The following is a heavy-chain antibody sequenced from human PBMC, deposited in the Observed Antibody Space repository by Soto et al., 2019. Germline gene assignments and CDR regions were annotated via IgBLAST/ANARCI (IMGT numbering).Heavy chain of an antibody. CDR2: IIPMFETV. CDR3: ARGLRTGNYGMDV. V-gene: IGHV1-69*01. CDR1: GGTFNNYA. J-gene: IGHJ6*02. Sequence: QEQLLQSGAEVRKPGSSVKVSCKASGGTFNNYAVSWVRQAPEQGLEWMGGIIPMFETVNYAQRFQGRLTIAADESTSTAYMELTSLTSADTAIYFCARGLRTGNYGMDVWGQGTTVTVSS. D-gene: IGHD2-15*01.